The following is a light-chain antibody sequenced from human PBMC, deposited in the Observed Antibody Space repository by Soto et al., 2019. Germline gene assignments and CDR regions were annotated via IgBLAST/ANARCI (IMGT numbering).Light chain of an antibody. CDR3: SSYAGSNNY. CDR1: SSDVGGYNY. CDR2: EVS. Sequence: QSALTQPPSASGSPGQSVTISCTGTSSDVGGYNYVSWYQQHPGKAPKLMIYEVSKRPSGVPDRFSGSKSGNTASLTVSGLQAEDEAHYYCSSYAGSNNYFGGGTKLTLL. J-gene: IGLJ2*01. V-gene: IGLV2-8*01.